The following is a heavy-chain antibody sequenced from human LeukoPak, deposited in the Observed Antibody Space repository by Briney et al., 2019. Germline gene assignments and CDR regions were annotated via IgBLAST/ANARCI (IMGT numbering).Heavy chain of an antibody. V-gene: IGHV4-39*07. D-gene: IGHD5-12*01. CDR1: GGSISSSSYY. CDR2: IYYSGST. J-gene: IGHJ4*02. Sequence: SETLSLTCTVSGGSISSSSYYWGWIRQPPGKGPEWIGSIYYSGSTYYNPSLKSRVTISVDTSKNQFSLKLSSVTAADTAVYYCARDSGSIDYWGQGALVTVSS. CDR3: ARDSGSIDY.